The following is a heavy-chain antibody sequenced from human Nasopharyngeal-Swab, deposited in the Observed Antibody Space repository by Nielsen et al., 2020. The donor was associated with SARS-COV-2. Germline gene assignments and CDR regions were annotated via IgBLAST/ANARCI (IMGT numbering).Heavy chain of an antibody. Sequence: RQAPGKGLEWIGRLYTRGTTNYNPSLKSGATRSVDSSKDQFSLNLSSVTAADTAVYYCARAILNLGRGDYMDVWGKGTTVTVSS. D-gene: IGHD1-1*01. CDR3: ARAILNLGRGDYMDV. V-gene: IGHV4-61*02. CDR2: LYTRGTT. J-gene: IGHJ6*03.